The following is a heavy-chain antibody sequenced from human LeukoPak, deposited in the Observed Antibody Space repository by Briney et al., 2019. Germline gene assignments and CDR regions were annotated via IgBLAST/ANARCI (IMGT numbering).Heavy chain of an antibody. J-gene: IGHJ6*03. D-gene: IGHD2-2*01. CDR3: ASCSRGYCYYMDV. Sequence: GSLRLSCAASGFTFSSYWMHWVRQAPGKGLVWVSRINTDGSSTSYADSVKGRFTISRDNAKNTLYLQMNSLRAEDTAVYYCASCSRGYCYYMDVWGKGTTVTVSS. V-gene: IGHV3-74*01. CDR1: GFTFSSYW. CDR2: INTDGSST.